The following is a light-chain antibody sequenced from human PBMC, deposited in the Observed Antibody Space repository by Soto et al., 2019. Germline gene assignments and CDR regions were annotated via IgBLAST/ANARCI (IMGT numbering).Light chain of an antibody. CDR1: QSVSSSY. CDR3: QHRSNWPLT. Sequence: EIVLTQSPGTLSLSPVARATLSCRTSQSVSSSYLAWYQQKPGQAPRLLIYDASNRATGIPARFSGSGSGTDFTLTISSLEPEDFAVYYCQHRSNWPLTFGGGTKVDIK. CDR2: DAS. V-gene: IGKV3D-20*02. J-gene: IGKJ4*01.